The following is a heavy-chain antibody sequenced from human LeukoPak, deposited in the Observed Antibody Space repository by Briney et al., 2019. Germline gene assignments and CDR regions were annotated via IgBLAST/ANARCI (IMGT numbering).Heavy chain of an antibody. CDR3: VKVGYCSGGRCNNWFDP. Sequence: PGGSLRLSCAASGFTFSSYAMSWVRQAPGKGLEWVSSISADGGSTYYADSVKGRFTISRDNSKNTLYLQMSSLRAEDTAVYYCVKVGYCSGGRCNNWFDPWGQGTLVAVSS. J-gene: IGHJ5*02. D-gene: IGHD2-15*01. CDR1: GFTFSSYA. CDR2: ISADGGST. V-gene: IGHV3-23*01.